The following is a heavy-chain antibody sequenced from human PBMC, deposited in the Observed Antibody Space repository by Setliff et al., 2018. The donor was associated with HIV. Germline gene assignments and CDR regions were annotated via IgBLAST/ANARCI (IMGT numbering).Heavy chain of an antibody. J-gene: IGHJ3*02. CDR3: ARAEMATIVAFDI. CDR1: YGSFSSDY. V-gene: IGHV4-59*01. D-gene: IGHD5-12*01. CDR2: IYYSGST. Sequence: NPSETLSLTCTVSYGSFSSDYWTWIRQTPGKGLEWIGYIYYSGSTKYNPSLTSRVTISVDTSKNHFSLKLTSVTAADTAVYYCARAEMATIVAFDIWGQGTMVTVSS.